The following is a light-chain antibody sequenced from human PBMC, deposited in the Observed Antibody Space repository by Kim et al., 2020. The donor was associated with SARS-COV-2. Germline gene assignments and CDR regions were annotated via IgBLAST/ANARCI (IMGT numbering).Light chain of an antibody. CDR3: QQYGSSPLT. CDR2: DAS. V-gene: IGKV3-20*01. Sequence: SPGERATLSCRASQSVRSSYLAWYQQTPGQAPRLLIYDASSRATGIPDRFSGSGSGTDFTLTISRLEPEDFAVYYCQQYGSSPLTFGGGTKVDIK. CDR1: QSVRSSY. J-gene: IGKJ4*01.